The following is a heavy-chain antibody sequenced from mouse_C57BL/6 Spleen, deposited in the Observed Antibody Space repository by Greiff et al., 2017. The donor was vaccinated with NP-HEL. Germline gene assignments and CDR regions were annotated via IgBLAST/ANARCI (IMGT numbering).Heavy chain of an antibody. CDR1: GYTFTGYW. Sequence: VQLQQSGAELVKPGASVKLSCKATGYTFTGYWIDWVKQSPGHGLEWIGEIFPGSGSTNYNQKFKGKATLTVDTSSSTAYMQLSSLTTEGSAIYYCARRFAYWGQGTLVTVSA. V-gene: IGHV1-9*01. CDR3: ARRFAY. J-gene: IGHJ3*01. CDR2: IFPGSGST.